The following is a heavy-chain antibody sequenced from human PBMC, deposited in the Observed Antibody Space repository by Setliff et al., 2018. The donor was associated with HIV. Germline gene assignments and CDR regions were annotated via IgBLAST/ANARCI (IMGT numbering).Heavy chain of an antibody. D-gene: IGHD1-26*01. V-gene: IGHV4-59*11. CDR1: GDSINTHY. J-gene: IGHJ5*02. CDR2: ISHSGNT. CDR3: ARSTVGAGASFP. Sequence: SETLPLTCTVSGDSINTHYWSWIRQPPGKGLEWIGCISHSGNTNFNPSLNSRVTISLDTSKNQFSLRLTSLTAADTAIYYCARSTVGAGASFPWGRGILVTVSS.